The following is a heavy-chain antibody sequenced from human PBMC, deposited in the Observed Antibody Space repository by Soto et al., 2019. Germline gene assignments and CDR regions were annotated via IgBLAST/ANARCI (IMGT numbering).Heavy chain of an antibody. J-gene: IGHJ6*03. V-gene: IGHV1-8*01. D-gene: IGHD1-1*01. CDR2: MNPNSGNT. Sequence: GASVKVSCKASGYTFTSYDINWVRQATGQGLEWMGWMNPNSGNTGYAQKFQGRVTMTRDTSISTAYMELSSLRSEDTAVYYCARGPTGATGYYMDVWGKGTTVTVSS. CDR1: GYTFTSYD. CDR3: ARGPTGATGYYMDV.